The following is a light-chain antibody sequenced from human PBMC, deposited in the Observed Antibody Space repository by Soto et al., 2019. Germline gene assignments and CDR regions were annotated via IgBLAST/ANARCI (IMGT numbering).Light chain of an antibody. CDR3: QQYGSSPT. CDR1: QSVSSSY. Sequence: EIVLTQSPGTLSLSPGERATLSCRASQSVSSSYLAWYQQKPGQAPRLLIYGASSRATGSPDRFSGSGSGTDFTLTISRLEPEDCAVYYCQQYGSSPTFGQGTKVEIK. J-gene: IGKJ1*01. CDR2: GAS. V-gene: IGKV3-20*01.